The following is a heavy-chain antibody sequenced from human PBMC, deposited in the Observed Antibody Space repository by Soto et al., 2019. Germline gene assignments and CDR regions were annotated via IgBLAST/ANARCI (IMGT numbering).Heavy chain of an antibody. CDR3: AREDIVVVPVNVRAYYYYGMDV. V-gene: IGHV1-69*06. Sequence: SVKVSCKASGGTFSSYAISWVRQAPGQGLEWMGGIIPIFGTANYAQKFQGRVTITADKSTSTAYMELSSLRSEDTAVYYCAREDIVVVPVNVRAYYYYGMDVWGQGTTVTVSS. J-gene: IGHJ6*02. D-gene: IGHD2-2*01. CDR1: GGTFSSYA. CDR2: IIPIFGTA.